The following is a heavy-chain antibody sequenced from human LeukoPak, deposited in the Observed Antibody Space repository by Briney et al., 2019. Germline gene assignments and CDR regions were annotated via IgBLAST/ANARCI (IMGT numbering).Heavy chain of an antibody. D-gene: IGHD5-18*01. CDR1: GFTFSNHW. J-gene: IGHJ4*02. V-gene: IGHV3-74*01. CDR3: ARGGSDTAMAHDY. CDR2: INRDGSRT. Sequence: GGSLRLSCAASGFTFSNHWMHWVRQAPGKGLMWVSRINRDGSRTDYADSVKGRFTISRDDAKNTLYLQVNSLGAEDTAMYFCARGGSDTAMAHDYWGQGTLVTVSS.